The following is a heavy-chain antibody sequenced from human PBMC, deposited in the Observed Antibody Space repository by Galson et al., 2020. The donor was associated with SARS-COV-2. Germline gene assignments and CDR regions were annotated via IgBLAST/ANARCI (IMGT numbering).Heavy chain of an antibody. D-gene: IGHD2-15*01. CDR3: ARRMTNVDY. V-gene: IGHV4-34*01. CDR2: INHSGST. CDR1: GGSFSGYY. Sequence: SETLSLTCAVYGGSFSGYYWSWIRQPPGKGLEWIGEINHSGSTNYNPSLKSRVTISVDTSKNQFSLKLSSVTAADTAVYYCARRMTNVDYWGQGTLVTVSS. J-gene: IGHJ4*02.